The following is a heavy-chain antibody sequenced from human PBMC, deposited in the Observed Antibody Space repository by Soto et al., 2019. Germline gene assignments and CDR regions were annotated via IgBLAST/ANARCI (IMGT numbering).Heavy chain of an antibody. CDR2: INAGNGNT. V-gene: IGHV1-3*01. CDR3: ANGGGSYYPFDY. J-gene: IGHJ4*02. Sequence: ASVKVSCKASGYTLTSYAMHWVRQAPGQRLEWMGWINAGNGNTKYSQKFQGRVTITRDTSASTAYMELSSLRSEDTAVYYCANGGGSYYPFDYWGQGTLVTVSS. CDR1: GYTLTSYA. D-gene: IGHD1-26*01.